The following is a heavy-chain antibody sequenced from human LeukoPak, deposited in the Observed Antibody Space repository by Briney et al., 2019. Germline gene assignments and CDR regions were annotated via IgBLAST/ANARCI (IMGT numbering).Heavy chain of an antibody. V-gene: IGHV1-69*05. J-gene: IGHJ4*02. D-gene: IGHD3-22*01. CDR1: GGTFSRLP. CDR3: ARGDGRGTSGYYDY. Sequence: GASVKVSCKTSGGTFSRLPISWVRQAPGQGLEWMGGIIPIFGTANCAQKFQGRVTITTDESTSTVYMEVTSLRSEDTAVYYCARGDGRGTSGYYDYWGQGTLVTVSS. CDR2: IIPIFGTA.